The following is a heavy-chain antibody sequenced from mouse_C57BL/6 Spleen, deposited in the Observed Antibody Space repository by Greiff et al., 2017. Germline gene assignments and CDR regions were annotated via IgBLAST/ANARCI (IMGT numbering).Heavy chain of an antibody. Sequence: QVQLQQPGAELVKPGASVKLSCKASGYTFTSYWMHWVKQRPGQGLEWIGMIHPNSGSTNYNEKFKSKATLTVDKSSSTAYMQRSSLTSEDSAVYYCARSGIYYDYDGFAYWGQGTLVTVSA. CDR1: GYTFTSYW. J-gene: IGHJ3*01. V-gene: IGHV1-64*01. CDR2: IHPNSGST. CDR3: ARSGIYYDYDGFAY. D-gene: IGHD2-4*01.